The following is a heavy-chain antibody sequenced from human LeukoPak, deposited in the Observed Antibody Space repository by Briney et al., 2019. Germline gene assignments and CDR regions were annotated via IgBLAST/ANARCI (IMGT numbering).Heavy chain of an antibody. CDR1: GGSISSTNW. J-gene: IGHJ4*02. CDR3: SRESGPFSPFGY. D-gene: IGHD1-26*01. CDR2: ISLSGRT. V-gene: IGHV4-4*02. Sequence: SETLSLTYGVSGGSISSTNWWSWVHQPPGQVEELIGKISLSGRTNYNPSLKSRVAMSLDESLNHLSMNLPSVTAADTAVYYCSRESGPFSPFGYWGQGTLVSVTS.